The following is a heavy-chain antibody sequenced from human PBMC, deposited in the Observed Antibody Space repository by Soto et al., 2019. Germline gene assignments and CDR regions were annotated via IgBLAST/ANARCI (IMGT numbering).Heavy chain of an antibody. Sequence: SGPTLVNPTQTLTLTCSFSGFSLGTSGLGVGWIRQPPGKALEWLGIIYWDDDKRYSPSLKSRLTFTKDTSRNQVVLTLANMDPVDTATYYCAFRPARRGSKGYDFYVWSQGTVVPVSS. D-gene: IGHD5-12*01. V-gene: IGHV2-5*02. CDR2: IYWDDDK. CDR3: AFRPARRGSKGYDFYV. CDR1: GFSLGTSGLG. J-gene: IGHJ4*02.